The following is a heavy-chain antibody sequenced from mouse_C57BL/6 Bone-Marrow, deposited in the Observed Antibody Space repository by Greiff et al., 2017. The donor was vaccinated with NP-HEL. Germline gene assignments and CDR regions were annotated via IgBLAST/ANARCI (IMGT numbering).Heavy chain of an antibody. CDR1: GYTFTSYG. CDR2: IYPRSGNT. V-gene: IGHV1-81*01. J-gene: IGHJ1*03. Sequence: VQLQQSGAELARPGASVKLSCKASGYTFTSYGISWVKQRTGQGLEWIGEIYPRSGNTYYNEKFKGKATLTADKSSSTAYMELRSLTSDGSAVYFCARFGYYGSSHWYFGVWGTGTTVTVSS. CDR3: ARFGYYGSSHWYFGV. D-gene: IGHD1-1*01.